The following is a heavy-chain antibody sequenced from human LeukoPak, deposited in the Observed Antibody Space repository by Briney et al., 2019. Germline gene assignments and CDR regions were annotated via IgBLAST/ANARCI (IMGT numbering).Heavy chain of an antibody. CDR3: TKAKGQSWLFSHY. J-gene: IGHJ4*02. Sequence: QAGGSLRLSCAASGFTFSSYAMHWVRQAPGKGLEGVAVISYDGSNKYYADSVKGRFTISRDNSKSTVYLQMNDLRGEDTAVYYCTKAKGQSWLFSHYWGRGTLVTVSS. V-gene: IGHV3-30-3*01. CDR2: ISYDGSNK. D-gene: IGHD3-22*01. CDR1: GFTFSSYA.